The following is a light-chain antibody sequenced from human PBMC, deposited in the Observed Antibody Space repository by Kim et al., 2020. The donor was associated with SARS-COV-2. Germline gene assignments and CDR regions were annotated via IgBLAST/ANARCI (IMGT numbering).Light chain of an antibody. CDR2: RNN. Sequence: RQTATLTCPGNNNKVGHQGAAWLQQHQGPPPKLLSYRNNNRPSGISERLSASRSGNTASLTITGLQPEDEADYYCSAWDSSLSAWVFGGGTQLTVL. V-gene: IGLV10-54*01. CDR1: NNKVGHQG. J-gene: IGLJ3*02. CDR3: SAWDSSLSAWV.